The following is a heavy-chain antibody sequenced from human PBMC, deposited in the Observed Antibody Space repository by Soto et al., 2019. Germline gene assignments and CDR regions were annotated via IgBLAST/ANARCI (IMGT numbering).Heavy chain of an antibody. CDR3: ASDCSGGSCYPRYGMDV. D-gene: IGHD2-15*01. CDR1: GFTFSSYA. J-gene: IGHJ6*02. CDR2: ISGSGGST. Sequence: GGSLRLSCAASGFTFSSYAMSWVRQAPGKGLEWVSAISGSGGSTYYADSVKGRFTISRDNSKNTLYLQMNSLRAEDTAVYYCASDCSGGSCYPRYGMDVWGQGTTVTVSS. V-gene: IGHV3-23*01.